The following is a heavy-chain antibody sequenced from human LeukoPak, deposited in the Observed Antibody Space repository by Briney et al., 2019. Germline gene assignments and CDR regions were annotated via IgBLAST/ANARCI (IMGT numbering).Heavy chain of an antibody. V-gene: IGHV3-9*01. J-gene: IGHJ4*02. CDR2: ISWNSGSI. Sequence: GGSLRLSCAASGFTFDDYAMHWVRQAPGKGLEWVSGISWNSGSIGYADSVKGRFTISRDNAKNSLYLQMNSLRAEDTALYYFAKGGGIVVVKDYFDYWGQGTLVTVSS. CDR3: AKGGGIVVVKDYFDY. D-gene: IGHD2-15*01. CDR1: GFTFDDYA.